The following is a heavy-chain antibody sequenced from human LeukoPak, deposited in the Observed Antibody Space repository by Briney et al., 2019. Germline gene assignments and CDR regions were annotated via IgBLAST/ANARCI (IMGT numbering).Heavy chain of an antibody. CDR2: ISYDGSNK. Sequence: GGSLRLSCAASGFTFSSYAMHWVRQAPGKGLEWVAVISYDGSNKYYADSVKGRFTMSRDNSKNTLYLQMNSLRAEDTAVYYCAKDFSYYDSSGYGYYFDYWGQGTLVTVSS. J-gene: IGHJ4*02. D-gene: IGHD3-22*01. CDR1: GFTFSSYA. V-gene: IGHV3-30-3*01. CDR3: AKDFSYYDSSGYGYYFDY.